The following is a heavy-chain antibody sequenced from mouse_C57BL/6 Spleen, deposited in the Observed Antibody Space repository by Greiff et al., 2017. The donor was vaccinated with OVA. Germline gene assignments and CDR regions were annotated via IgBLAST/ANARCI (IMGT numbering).Heavy chain of an antibody. Sequence: QVQLKQPGAELVMPGASVKLSCKASGYTFTSYWMHWVKQRPGQGLEWIGEIDPSDSYTNYNQKFKGKSTLTVDKSSSTAYMQLSSLTSEDSAVYYCARRLIHEYDGVDYWGQGTTLTVSS. CDR1: GYTFTSYW. CDR2: IDPSDSYT. CDR3: ARRLIHEYDGVDY. D-gene: IGHD2-4*01. V-gene: IGHV1-69*01. J-gene: IGHJ2*01.